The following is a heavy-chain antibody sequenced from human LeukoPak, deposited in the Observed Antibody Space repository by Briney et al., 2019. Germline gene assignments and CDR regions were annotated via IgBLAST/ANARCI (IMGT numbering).Heavy chain of an antibody. V-gene: IGHV1-24*01. J-gene: IGHJ5*02. CDR2: FDPEDGET. Sequence: ASVTLSRKVSGYTLTELSMHWVRQAPGKGLEWMGGFDPEDGETIYAQKFQGRVTMTEDTSTDTAYMELSSLRSEDTAVYYCATVYNYYDSSGYPTSSWFDPCGQGTLVTVSS. CDR1: GYTLTELS. D-gene: IGHD3-22*01. CDR3: ATVYNYYDSSGYPTSSWFDP.